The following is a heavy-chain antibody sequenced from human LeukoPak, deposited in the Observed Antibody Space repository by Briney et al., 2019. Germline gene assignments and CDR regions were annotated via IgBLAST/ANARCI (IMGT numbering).Heavy chain of an antibody. Sequence: GGSLRLSCAASGFTVSSNYMSWVRQAPGKGLEWVSVIYSGGSTYYADSVKGRFTISRDNSKNTLYLQMNSLRAEDTAVYYCAKELLPDAFDIWGQGTMVTVSS. D-gene: IGHD3-10*01. V-gene: IGHV3-53*01. CDR2: IYSGGST. CDR3: AKELLPDAFDI. J-gene: IGHJ3*02. CDR1: GFTVSSNY.